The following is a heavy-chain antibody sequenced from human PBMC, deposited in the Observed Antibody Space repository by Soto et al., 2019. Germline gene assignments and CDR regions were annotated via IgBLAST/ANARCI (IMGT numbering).Heavy chain of an antibody. CDR2: IYYSGST. D-gene: IGHD2-21*01. Sequence: PSETLSLTCAVSGGSISSGGYYWSWIRQHPGKGLEWIGYIYYSGSTSYNPSLKSRVTISLETSKSQFSLRLNSVTAADTAVYYCARLGAYYQSLDPWGPGTLVTVSS. J-gene: IGHJ5*02. CDR1: GGSISSGGYY. V-gene: IGHV4-31*11. CDR3: ARLGAYYQSLDP.